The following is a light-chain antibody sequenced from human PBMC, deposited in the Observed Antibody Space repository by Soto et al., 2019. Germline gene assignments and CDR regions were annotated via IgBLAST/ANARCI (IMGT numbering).Light chain of an antibody. CDR2: GAS. J-gene: IGKJ2*01. Sequence: EIVLTQSPGTLSLSPGERATLSCRASQSVSSSYLAWYQQKPGQAPRLLIYGASSSATAIPDRFSGSGSGTDFTLTISRLEPEDFAVYYCQQYGSSPYTFGQGTKVDIK. V-gene: IGKV3-20*01. CDR1: QSVSSSY. CDR3: QQYGSSPYT.